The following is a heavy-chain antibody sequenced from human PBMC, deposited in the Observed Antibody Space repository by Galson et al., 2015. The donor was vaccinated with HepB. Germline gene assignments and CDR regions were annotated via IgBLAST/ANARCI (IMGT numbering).Heavy chain of an antibody. CDR2: FEPEDGET. CDR3: ATVFPRRGFRAFDI. J-gene: IGHJ3*02. Sequence: SVKVSCKVSGYTLTELSMHWVRQAPGKGLEWMGGFEPEDGETIYAQKFQGRVTMTEDISTDTAYMELSSLRSEDTAVYYCATVFPRRGFRAFDIWGQGTMVTVSS. D-gene: IGHD2-21*01. V-gene: IGHV1-24*01. CDR1: GYTLTELS.